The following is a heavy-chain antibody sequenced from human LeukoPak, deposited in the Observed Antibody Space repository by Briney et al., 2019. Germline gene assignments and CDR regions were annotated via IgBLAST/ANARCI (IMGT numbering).Heavy chain of an antibody. Sequence: ASAKVSCKASGYTFTSYYMHWVRQAPGQGLEWMGIINPSGGSTSYAQKFQGRVTMTRDTSTSTVYMELSSLRSENTAVYYCARVDYVDGMDVWGQGTTVTVSS. D-gene: IGHD4-17*01. V-gene: IGHV1-46*01. J-gene: IGHJ6*02. CDR2: INPSGGST. CDR3: ARVDYVDGMDV. CDR1: GYTFTSYY.